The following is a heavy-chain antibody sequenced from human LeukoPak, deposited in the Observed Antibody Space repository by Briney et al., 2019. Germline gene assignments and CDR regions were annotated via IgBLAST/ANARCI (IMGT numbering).Heavy chain of an antibody. CDR1: GGSFSGYY. Sequence: SETLSLTCAVYGGSFSGYYWSWIRQPPGKGLEWIGEINHSGSTNYNPPLKSRVTISVDTSKNQFPLKLSSVTAADTAVYYCARVPNDYGDFFFDYWGQGTLVTVSS. V-gene: IGHV4-34*01. CDR2: INHSGST. D-gene: IGHD4-17*01. J-gene: IGHJ4*02. CDR3: ARVPNDYGDFFFDY.